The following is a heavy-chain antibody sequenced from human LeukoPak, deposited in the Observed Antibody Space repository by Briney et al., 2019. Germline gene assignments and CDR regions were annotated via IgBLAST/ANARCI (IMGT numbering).Heavy chain of an antibody. CDR3: ARSDFWSGYYND. J-gene: IGHJ4*02. CDR1: GGSISSYY. D-gene: IGHD3-3*01. CDR2: IYYSGST. Sequence: SETLSLTCTVSGGSISSYYWSWIRQPPGKGLEWIGYIYYSGSTNYNPSLKSRVTISVDTSKNQFSLKLSSVTAADTAVYYCARSDFWSGYYNDWGQGTLVTVSS. V-gene: IGHV4-59*12.